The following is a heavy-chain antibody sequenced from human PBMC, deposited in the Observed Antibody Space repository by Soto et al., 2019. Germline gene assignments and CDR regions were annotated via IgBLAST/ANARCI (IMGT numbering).Heavy chain of an antibody. CDR1: GFIFSHYY. Sequence: QVQMVESGGGLVKPGGPLRLSCAASGFIFSHYYMGWIRQAPGKGLEWVSYINPTSGHINYADSVKGRFTISRDNASKSLYLQLNSLPADDTAMYCCARLPWCAYNRHFDYWGQGTLVSVAA. V-gene: IGHV3-11*06. J-gene: IGHJ4*02. D-gene: IGHD1-1*01. CDR3: ARLPWCAYNRHFDY. CDR2: INPTSGHI.